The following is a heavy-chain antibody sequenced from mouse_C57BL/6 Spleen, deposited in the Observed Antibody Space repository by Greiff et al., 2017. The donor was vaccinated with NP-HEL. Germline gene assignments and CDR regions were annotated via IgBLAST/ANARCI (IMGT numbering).Heavy chain of an antibody. CDR2: FHPYNDDT. CDR3: ARPRDYGGFAY. Sequence: VHLVESGAELVKPGDSVKMSCKASGYTFTTYPIEWMKQNHGKSLEWIGNFHPYNDDTKYNEKFKGKATLTVEKSSSTVYLELSRLTSDDSAVYYCARPRDYGGFAYWGQGTLVTVSA. J-gene: IGHJ3*01. D-gene: IGHD2-4*01. CDR1: GYTFTTYP. V-gene: IGHV1-47*01.